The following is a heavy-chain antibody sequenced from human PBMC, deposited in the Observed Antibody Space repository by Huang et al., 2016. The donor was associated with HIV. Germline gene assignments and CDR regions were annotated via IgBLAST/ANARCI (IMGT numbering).Heavy chain of an antibody. CDR2: IYYSGST. CDR1: GGSISSHY. Sequence: QVQLQESGPGLVKPSETLSLTCTVSGGSISSHYWSWIRQPPGKGLEWIGCIYYSGSTNYIPSLKSRVTIAVDTSKNQFSLKLSSVTAADTAVYYCAREADSSSWYFRDAFDIWGQGTMVTVSS. J-gene: IGHJ3*02. CDR3: AREADSSSWYFRDAFDI. D-gene: IGHD6-13*01. V-gene: IGHV4-59*11.